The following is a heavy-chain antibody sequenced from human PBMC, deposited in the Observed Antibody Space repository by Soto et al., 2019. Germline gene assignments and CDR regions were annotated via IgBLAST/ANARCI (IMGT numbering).Heavy chain of an antibody. Sequence: QVQLVESGGSVVQPGTSLRLSCAASGFTFSDYDTHWVRQAPGKGLEWLATISNDGGSQNYADSVKGRFTISRDNSKNTLYLQMNSRRREDTAVYYCARDWSTVSGWHWFDPWGQGTLVIVSS. J-gene: IGHJ5*02. D-gene: IGHD6-19*01. CDR2: ISNDGGSQ. CDR1: GFTFSDYD. V-gene: IGHV3-30*19. CDR3: ARDWSTVSGWHWFDP.